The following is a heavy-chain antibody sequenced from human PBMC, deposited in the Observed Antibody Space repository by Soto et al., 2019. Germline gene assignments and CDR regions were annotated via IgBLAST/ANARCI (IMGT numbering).Heavy chain of an antibody. J-gene: IGHJ6*02. CDR3: AATVAGYYYYGMDV. CDR1: GGTFSSYT. D-gene: IGHD6-19*01. CDR2: IIPILGIA. Sequence: SVKVSCKASGGTFSSYTISWVRQAPGQGLEWMGSIIPILGIANYAQKFQGRVTITSDKSTSTAYMELSSLRSEDTAVYYCAATVAGYYYYGMDVWGQGTTVTVSS. V-gene: IGHV1-69*02.